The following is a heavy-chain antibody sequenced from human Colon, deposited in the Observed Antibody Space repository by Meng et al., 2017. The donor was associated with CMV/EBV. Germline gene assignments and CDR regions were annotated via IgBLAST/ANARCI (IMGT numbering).Heavy chain of an antibody. V-gene: IGHV4-39*07. J-gene: IGHJ3*02. CDR3: ARMKLGTSDAFDI. D-gene: IGHD7-27*01. CDR2: IYYSGST. Sequence: SQTLSLTCAVSGDSLSSSSHHWGWLRQPPGKGLEWIGSIYYSGSTYYNPSLKSRVTISVDTSKNQFSLKLSSVTAADTAVYYCARMKLGTSDAFDIWGQGTMVTVSS. CDR1: GDSLSSSSHH.